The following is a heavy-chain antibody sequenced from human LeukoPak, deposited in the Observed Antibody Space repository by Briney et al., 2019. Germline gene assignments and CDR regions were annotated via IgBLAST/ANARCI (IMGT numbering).Heavy chain of an antibody. V-gene: IGHV4-34*01. CDR3: ASVFDWSFDY. CDR2: INYSGST. CDR1: GGSFSGYY. D-gene: IGHD3-9*01. Sequence: SETLSLTCAVYGGSFSGYYWSWVRQPPGKGLEWIGEINYSGSTNYNPSLKSRVTISVDTSKNQFSLKLSSVTAAATAVYYCASVFDWSFDYCGQGTLVTVSS. J-gene: IGHJ4*02.